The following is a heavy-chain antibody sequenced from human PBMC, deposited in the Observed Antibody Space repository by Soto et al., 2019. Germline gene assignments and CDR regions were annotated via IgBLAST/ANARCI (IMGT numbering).Heavy chain of an antibody. V-gene: IGHV1-69*12. CDR3: VRVVAIPGYPDN. CDR1: GGTFSSYA. Sequence: QVQLVQSGAEVRQPASSVKVSCKTSGGTFSSYAISWVRQAPGQGLEWMGGIVPIVDTSPYAQKLQGRVTITADESTSTVYMELSSLRSDDTAVYYCVRVVAIPGYPDNWGQGTLVTVSS. D-gene: IGHD5-12*01. CDR2: IVPIVDTS. J-gene: IGHJ4*02.